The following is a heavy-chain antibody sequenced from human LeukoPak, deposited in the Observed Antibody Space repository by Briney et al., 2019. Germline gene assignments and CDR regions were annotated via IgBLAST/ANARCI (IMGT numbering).Heavy chain of an antibody. Sequence: GGSLRLSCAVSGFMFSSYSINWVRQAPWKGLEWVSYIGSSSSPIYYAESVKGRFTISRDYAKNALYLQMNSLRVEDTAVYYCARVGGDHWYYFDYWGQGTLVTVSS. CDR3: ARVGGDHWYYFDY. V-gene: IGHV3-48*01. D-gene: IGHD2-8*02. J-gene: IGHJ4*02. CDR2: IGSSSSPI. CDR1: GFMFSSYS.